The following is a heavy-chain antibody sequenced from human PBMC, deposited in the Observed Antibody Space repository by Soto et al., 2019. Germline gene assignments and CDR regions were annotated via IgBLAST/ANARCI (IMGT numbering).Heavy chain of an antibody. J-gene: IGHJ3*02. CDR1: GGSISSGGYS. Sequence: PSETLSLTCAVSGGSISSGGYSWSWIRQPPGKGLEWIGYIYHSGSTYYNPSLKSRVTISVDRSKNQFSLKLSSVTAADTAVYYCARDRSTIYAFDIWGQGTMVTVSS. V-gene: IGHV4-30-2*01. CDR3: ARDRSTIYAFDI. D-gene: IGHD3-3*01. CDR2: IYHSGST.